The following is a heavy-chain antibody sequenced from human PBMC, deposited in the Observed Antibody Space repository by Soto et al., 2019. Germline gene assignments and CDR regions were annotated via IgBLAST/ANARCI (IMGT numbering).Heavy chain of an antibody. D-gene: IGHD3-10*01. CDR1: GVSISSYY. CDR3: ARDMVRGVPYFDY. V-gene: IGHV4-59*01. CDR2: IYYSGST. J-gene: IGHJ4*02. Sequence: SETLSLTCTVSGVSISSYYWSWIRQPPGKGLEWIGYIYYSGSTNYNPSLKSRVTISVDTSKNQFSLKLSSVTAADTAVYYCARDMVRGVPYFDYWGQGTLVTVSS.